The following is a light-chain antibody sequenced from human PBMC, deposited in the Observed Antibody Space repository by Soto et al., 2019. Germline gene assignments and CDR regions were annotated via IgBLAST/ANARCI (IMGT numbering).Light chain of an antibody. CDR3: QQYNNWPPWT. CDR1: QNVYSN. Sequence: EIVLTQSPGTLSLSPGERATLSCRASQNVYSNYLAWFQQKPGQAPRLLIYGASYRATGIPARFSGSGSGTEFTLTISSLQSEDFAVYYCQQYNNWPPWTFGQGTKVDIK. CDR2: GAS. V-gene: IGKV3D-15*01. J-gene: IGKJ1*01.